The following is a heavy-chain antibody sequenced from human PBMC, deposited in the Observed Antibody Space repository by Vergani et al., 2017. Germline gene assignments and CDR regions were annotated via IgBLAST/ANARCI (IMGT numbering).Heavy chain of an antibody. V-gene: IGHV3-30-3*01. CDR1: GFTFSSYA. Sequence: VQLLESGGGLVQPGGSLRLSCVASGFTFSSYAMHWVRQAPGKGLEWVAVISYDGSNKYYADSVKGRFTISRDNSKNTLYLQMNSLRAEDTAVYYCARSESHYYYYMDVWGKGTTVTVSS. J-gene: IGHJ6*03. CDR3: ARSESHYYYYMDV. CDR2: ISYDGSNK.